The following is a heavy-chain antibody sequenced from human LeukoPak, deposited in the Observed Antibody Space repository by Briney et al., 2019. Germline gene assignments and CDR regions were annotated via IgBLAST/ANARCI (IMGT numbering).Heavy chain of an antibody. V-gene: IGHV3-33*01. CDR3: ARYVHDILTGSPEGDYRMDV. J-gene: IGHJ6*04. D-gene: IGHD3-9*01. CDR1: GFTFSSYG. CDR2: IWYDGSNK. Sequence: GGSLRLSCAASGFTFSSYGMHWVRQAPGEGLEWVAVIWYDGSNKYYADSVKGRFTISRDNSKNTLYLQMITLRAEDTAVYYCARYVHDILTGSPEGDYRMDVWGKGTTVTVSS.